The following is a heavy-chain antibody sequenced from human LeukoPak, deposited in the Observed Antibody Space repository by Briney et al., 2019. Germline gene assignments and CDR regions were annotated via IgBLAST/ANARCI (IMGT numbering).Heavy chain of an antibody. V-gene: IGHV4-34*01. CDR3: ARGRGDGFWGSYRYTQGGLDY. CDR1: GGSFSGYY. Sequence: SETLSLTCAVYGGSFSGYYWSWIRQPPGKGLEWIGEINHSGSTNYNPSLKSRVTISVDTSKNQFSLKLSSVTAADTAVYYCARGRGDGFWGSYRYTQGGLDYWGQGTLVTVSS. J-gene: IGHJ4*02. CDR2: INHSGST. D-gene: IGHD3-16*02.